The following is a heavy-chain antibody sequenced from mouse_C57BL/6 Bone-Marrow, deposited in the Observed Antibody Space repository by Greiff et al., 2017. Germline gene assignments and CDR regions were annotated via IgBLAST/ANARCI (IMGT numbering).Heavy chain of an antibody. Sequence: VQLQQSGAELARPGASVKLSCKASGYTFTSYSISWVTQRTGQGLEWIGEIYPRSGNTYYNEKFKGKATVTADNSSSTAYMVLRSLTSEDSAVSFCERKDYSNWFAYWGQGTLVTVSA. CDR1: GYTFTSYS. J-gene: IGHJ3*01. V-gene: IGHV1-81*01. CDR2: IYPRSGNT. D-gene: IGHD2-5*01. CDR3: ERKDYSNWFAY.